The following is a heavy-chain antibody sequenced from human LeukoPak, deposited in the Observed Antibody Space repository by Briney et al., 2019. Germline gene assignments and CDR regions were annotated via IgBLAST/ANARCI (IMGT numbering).Heavy chain of an antibody. CDR1: GFTFSAYW. J-gene: IGHJ3*02. D-gene: IGHD4-17*01. Sequence: PGGSLRLSCAASGFTFSAYWMTWVRQAPGKGLECVANIKQDVSERYYVDSVKGRFTISRDNAKNSLYLQMNSLRAEDTAVYYCASDIAMDGDRPWAFDIWGQGTLVTVSS. V-gene: IGHV3-7*01. CDR2: IKQDVSER. CDR3: ASDIAMDGDRPWAFDI.